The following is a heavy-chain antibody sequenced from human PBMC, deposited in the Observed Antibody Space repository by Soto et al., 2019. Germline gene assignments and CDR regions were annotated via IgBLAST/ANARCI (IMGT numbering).Heavy chain of an antibody. CDR2: INPSGGST. V-gene: IGHV1-46*03. D-gene: IGHD6-6*01. Sequence: QVQLVQSGAEVKKPGASVKVSCKASGYTLTSFYIHWVRQAPGQGLEWMGIINPSGGSTNYAQRFQGRVTITGDTSTSTVYMDLSSLRFEDTAVYYCARGLASGDYWGQGTLVTVSS. J-gene: IGHJ4*02. CDR3: ARGLASGDY. CDR1: GYTLTSFY.